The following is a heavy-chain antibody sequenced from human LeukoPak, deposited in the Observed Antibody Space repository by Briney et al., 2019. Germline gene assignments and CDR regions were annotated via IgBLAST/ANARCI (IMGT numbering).Heavy chain of an antibody. J-gene: IGHJ4*02. Sequence: ASVKVSCKASGYTFTSCGISWVRQAPGQGLEWMGWISAYNGNTNYAQKLQGRVAMTTDTSTSTAYMELRSLRSDDTAVYYCARDLEFYHVLSGYYVPSFDSWGQGALVTVSS. CDR3: ARDLEFYHVLSGYYVPSFDS. CDR1: GYTFTSCG. CDR2: ISAYNGNT. V-gene: IGHV1-18*01. D-gene: IGHD3-9*01.